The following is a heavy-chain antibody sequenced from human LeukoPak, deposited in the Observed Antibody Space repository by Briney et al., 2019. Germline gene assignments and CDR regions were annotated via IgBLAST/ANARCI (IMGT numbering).Heavy chain of an antibody. CDR1: GFTVSSNY. J-gene: IGHJ3*02. CDR2: IYSGGST. D-gene: IGHD3-10*02. V-gene: IGHV3-66*02. CDR3: AGNNYVEYFDI. Sequence: PGGSLRLSCAASGFTVSSNYMSWVRQAPGKGLEWVSVIYSGGSTYYADSVKGRFTISRDNSKNTLYLQMNSLRAEDTAVYYCAGNNYVEYFDIWGQGTMVTVSS.